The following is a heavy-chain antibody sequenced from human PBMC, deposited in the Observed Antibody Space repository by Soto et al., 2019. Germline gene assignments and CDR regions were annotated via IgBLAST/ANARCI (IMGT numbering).Heavy chain of an antibody. CDR1: GGSISSGGYY. J-gene: IGHJ1*01. D-gene: IGHD1-26*01. CDR2: IYYSGST. CDR3: ARDSSPGIVGQFQH. Sequence: SETLSLTCTVSGGSISSGGYYWSWIRQHPGKGLEWNGYIYYSGSTYYNPSLKSRVTISVDTSKNQFSLKLSSVTAADTAVYYCARDSSPGIVGQFQHWGQGTLVTVSS. V-gene: IGHV4-31*03.